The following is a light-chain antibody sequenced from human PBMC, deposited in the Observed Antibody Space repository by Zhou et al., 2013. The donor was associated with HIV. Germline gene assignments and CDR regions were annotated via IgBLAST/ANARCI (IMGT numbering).Light chain of an antibody. J-gene: IGKJ4*01. CDR2: GAS. V-gene: IGKV3D-20*02. CDR3: QQRSSWPLT. CDR1: QSVSNNF. Sequence: ETVLTQSPGTLSLSPGERATLSCRASQSVSNNFLAWYQQKPGQAPRLLIYGASSRVTGIPDRFSGSGSGTDFTLTISSLEPEDFAVYYCQQRSSWPLTFGGGTKVEIK.